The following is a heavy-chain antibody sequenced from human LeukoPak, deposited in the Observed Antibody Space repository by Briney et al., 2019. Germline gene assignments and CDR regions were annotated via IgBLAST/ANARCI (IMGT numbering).Heavy chain of an antibody. J-gene: IGHJ3*02. Sequence: PSETLSLTCTVSGGSISSYYWSWIRQPPGKGLEWIGYIYYSGSTNYNPSLKSRVTISVDTSKNQFSLKLRSVTAADTAVYYCARSRGVPGVDAFDIWGQGTMVTVSS. CDR2: IYYSGST. CDR1: GGSISSYY. CDR3: ARSRGVPGVDAFDI. V-gene: IGHV4-59*08. D-gene: IGHD6-13*01.